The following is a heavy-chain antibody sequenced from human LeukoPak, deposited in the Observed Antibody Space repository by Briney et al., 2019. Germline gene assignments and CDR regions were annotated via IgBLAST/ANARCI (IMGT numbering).Heavy chain of an antibody. CDR3: ARASHYYDSSGNWFDP. D-gene: IGHD3-22*01. CDR1: GYTFTSYY. J-gene: IGHJ5*02. V-gene: IGHV1-46*01. Sequence: ASVKVSCKASGYTFTSYYMHWVRQAPGQGLEWMGIINPSGGSTSYAQKFQGRVTMTRDTSTSTVYMGLSSLRSEDTAVYYCARASHYYDSSGNWFDPWGQGTLVTVSS. CDR2: INPSGGST.